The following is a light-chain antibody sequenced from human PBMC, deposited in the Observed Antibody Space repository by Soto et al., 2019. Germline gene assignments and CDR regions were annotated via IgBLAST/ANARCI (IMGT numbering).Light chain of an antibody. J-gene: IGKJ1*01. CDR3: QHYNSYSEA. V-gene: IGKV1-5*01. CDR2: GAS. CDR1: QDVSNW. Sequence: DIQITQSPATRSTSVLERFTITCRASQDVSNWLAWYQQKPGKAPKLLISGASSLQSGVPSRFSGSGSGTEFTLTISSLQPDDFATYYCQHYNSYSEAFGQGTKVDI.